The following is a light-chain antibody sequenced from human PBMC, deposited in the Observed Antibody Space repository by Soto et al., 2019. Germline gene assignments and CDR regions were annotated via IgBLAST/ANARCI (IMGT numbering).Light chain of an antibody. V-gene: IGLV2-8*01. J-gene: IGLJ2*01. CDR2: EVT. CDR3: SSYAGSNNLV. Sequence: QSALTQPPSASGSPGQSVTISCTGTSSDVGGYHYVSWYQQHPGKAPKLMIHEVTKRPSGVPDRFSGSKSGNTASLTVSGLQGEDEDDYYCSSYAGSNNLVFGGGTKLTVL. CDR1: SSDVGGYHY.